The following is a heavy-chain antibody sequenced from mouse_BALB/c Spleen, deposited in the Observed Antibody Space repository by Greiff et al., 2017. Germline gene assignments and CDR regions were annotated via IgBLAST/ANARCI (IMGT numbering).Heavy chain of an antibody. V-gene: IGHV1-18*01. J-gene: IGHJ4*01. D-gene: IGHD2-1*01. CDR2: INPYNGGT. CDR3: ARKRGENYGNYGAMDY. CDR1: GYSFTGYT. Sequence: VQLQQSGPELVKPGASMKISCKASGYSFTGYTMNWVKQSHGKNLEWIGLINPYNGGTSYNQKFKGKATLTVDKSSSTAYMELLSLTSEDSAVYYCARKRGENYGNYGAMDYWGQGTSVTVSS.